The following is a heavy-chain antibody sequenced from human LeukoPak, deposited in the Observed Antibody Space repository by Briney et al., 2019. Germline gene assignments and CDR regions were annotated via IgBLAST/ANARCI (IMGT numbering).Heavy chain of an antibody. CDR2: ISGSDGST. D-gene: IGHD5-18*01. J-gene: IGHJ4*02. Sequence: PGGSLRLSCAASGFTFSSYWMSWVRQAPGKGLEWVSAISGSDGSTYYANSVKGRFTISRDNSKNTLYLQMNSLRAEDTAVYYCAKGRTGYSYGYGIDYWGQGTLVTVSS. V-gene: IGHV3-23*01. CDR3: AKGRTGYSYGYGIDY. CDR1: GFTFSSYW.